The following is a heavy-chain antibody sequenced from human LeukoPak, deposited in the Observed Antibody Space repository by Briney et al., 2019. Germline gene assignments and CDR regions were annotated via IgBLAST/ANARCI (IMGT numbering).Heavy chain of an antibody. Sequence: GGSLRLSCAASGFTFSSYSMNWVRQAPGKGLEWVSSISSSSSYIYYADSVKGRFTISTDNSKNTLYLQMNSLKAEDTAVYYCAKGKGFGITWPFDYWGQGTLVTVSS. CDR1: GFTFSSYS. J-gene: IGHJ4*02. CDR2: ISSSSSYI. V-gene: IGHV3-21*04. D-gene: IGHD3-10*01. CDR3: AKGKGFGITWPFDY.